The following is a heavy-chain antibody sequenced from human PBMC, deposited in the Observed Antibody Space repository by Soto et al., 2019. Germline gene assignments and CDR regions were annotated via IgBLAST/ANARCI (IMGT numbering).Heavy chain of an antibody. J-gene: IGHJ4*02. V-gene: IGHV1-8*01. Sequence: AAVKVSFKASGYTFSSSEIKWVRQAPGQGLEWMGGMNPNSGKTAYAQKFQGRVTMTRNTSKGIAYMELSTLRSEDTPVYYGAGMAGGLSYWGQGTLVTVS. CDR2: MNPNSGKT. CDR3: AGMAGGLSY. CDR1: GYTFSSSE. D-gene: IGHD3-16*01.